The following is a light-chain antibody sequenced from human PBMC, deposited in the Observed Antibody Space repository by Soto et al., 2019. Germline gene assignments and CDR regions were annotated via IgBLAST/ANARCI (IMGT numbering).Light chain of an antibody. CDR1: QGISNY. V-gene: IGKV1-27*01. J-gene: IGKJ1*01. CDR3: QKYNSAPWT. Sequence: IQMTQSPSSLPASVGDRLTITCRASQGISNYLNWYQQKPGKAPKLLIYSASTLQSGVPSRFTGSGSGTDFTLTISSLKPEDVATYYCQKYNSAPWTFGQGTKV. CDR2: SAS.